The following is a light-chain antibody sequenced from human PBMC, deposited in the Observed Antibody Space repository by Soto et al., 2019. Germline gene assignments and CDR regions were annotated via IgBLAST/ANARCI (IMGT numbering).Light chain of an antibody. CDR1: TRDVGAYNF. J-gene: IGLJ2*01. V-gene: IGLV2-8*01. Sequence: QSALTQPPSASGSPGQSITISCTGTTRDVGAYNFVSWYRQLPGKAPKLLIYEVTKRPSGVPDRFSGSKSGNTASLTVSGLQAEDEADYYCSSYAGSATFVVFGGGTKVTVI. CDR3: SSYAGSATFVV. CDR2: EVT.